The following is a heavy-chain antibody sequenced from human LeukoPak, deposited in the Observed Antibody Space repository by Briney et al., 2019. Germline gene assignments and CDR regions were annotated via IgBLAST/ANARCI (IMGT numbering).Heavy chain of an antibody. CDR1: GFTFSSYA. D-gene: IGHD6-25*01. J-gene: IGHJ5*02. CDR2: ISYDGSNK. Sequence: PGGSLSLSCAASGFTFSSYAMHWVRQAPGKGLEWVAVISYDGSNKYYAASVKGRFIISRDNAKNSLYLQMNSLRAEDTAVYYCAREPAAAGKNWFDPWGQGTLVTVSS. V-gene: IGHV3-30-3*01. CDR3: AREPAAAGKNWFDP.